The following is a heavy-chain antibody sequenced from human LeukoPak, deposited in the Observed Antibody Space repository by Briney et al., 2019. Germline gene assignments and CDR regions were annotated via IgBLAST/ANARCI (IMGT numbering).Heavy chain of an antibody. V-gene: IGHV3-11*01. CDR3: TREALRYDY. J-gene: IGHJ4*02. D-gene: IGHD1-26*01. Sequence: GGSLRLPCAASGFTFSDYYMSWIRQAPGKGLEWVSYISGSGSTIYYTDSVRGRFTISRDNAKNSLYLQMNSLRAEDTAVYYCTREALRYDYWGQGTLVTVSS. CDR2: ISGSGSTI. CDR1: GFTFSDYY.